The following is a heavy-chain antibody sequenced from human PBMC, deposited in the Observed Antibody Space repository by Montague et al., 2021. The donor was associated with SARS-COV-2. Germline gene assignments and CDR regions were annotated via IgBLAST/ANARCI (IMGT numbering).Heavy chain of an antibody. V-gene: IGHV4-59*01. CDR1: GDSISTSY. Sequence: SETLSLTCTVSGDSISTSYWAWIRQPPGKGLEWIGYIYHSGRTSYNSSLKSRVTISVDTSKNQVSLNLSSVTAADTAVYFCARSDRRSPGTTGRYYYWGMDLWGQGTTVTVSS. CDR2: IYHSGRT. CDR3: ARSDRRSPGTTGRYYYWGMDL. D-gene: IGHD1-7*01. J-gene: IGHJ6*02.